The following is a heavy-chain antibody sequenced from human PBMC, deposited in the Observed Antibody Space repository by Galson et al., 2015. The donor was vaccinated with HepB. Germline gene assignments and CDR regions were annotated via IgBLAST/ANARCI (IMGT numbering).Heavy chain of an antibody. CDR1: GFTFNSYA. V-gene: IGHV3-30*04. J-gene: IGHJ5*02. CDR3: ARGIPEDRSNWYQPITVTWFDP. Sequence: SLRLSCAASGFTFNSYAMHWVRQAPGKGLEWVAVISYDGGNKYYADSVKGRFTISRDNSKNTLFLQVSSLRGEDTAVYYCARGIPEDRSNWYQPITVTWFDPWGQGTRFTVSS. CDR2: ISYDGGNK. D-gene: IGHD6-13*01.